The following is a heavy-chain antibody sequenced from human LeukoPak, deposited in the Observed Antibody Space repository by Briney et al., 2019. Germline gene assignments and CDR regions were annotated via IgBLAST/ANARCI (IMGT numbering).Heavy chain of an antibody. CDR1: GGSISSSSYY. D-gene: IGHD3-22*01. CDR2: IYYSGST. J-gene: IGHJ2*01. CDR3: ARLYYDSSGYYSGKWYFDL. Sequence: SETLSLTCTVSGGSISSSSYYWGWIRQPPGKGLEWIGSIYYSGSTYYNPSLKSRVTISVDTSKNQFSLKLSSVTAADTAVYYCARLYYDSSGYYSGKWYFDLWGRGTLVTVSS. V-gene: IGHV4-39*01.